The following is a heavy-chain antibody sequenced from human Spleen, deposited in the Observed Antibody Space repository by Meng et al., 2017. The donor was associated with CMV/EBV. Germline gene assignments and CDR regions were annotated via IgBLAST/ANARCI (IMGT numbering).Heavy chain of an antibody. Sequence: SETLSLTCAVYGGHFSGYYWSWIRQPPGKGLEWIGEINQSGSTKYNPTLKSRVTISLDTSKKQFSLKLTSVTAADTAVYHCARGANYYDSSNYHWFDPWGQGTLVTVSS. V-gene: IGHV4-34*01. D-gene: IGHD3-22*01. J-gene: IGHJ5*02. CDR2: INQSGST. CDR3: ARGANYYDSSNYHWFDP. CDR1: GGHFSGYY.